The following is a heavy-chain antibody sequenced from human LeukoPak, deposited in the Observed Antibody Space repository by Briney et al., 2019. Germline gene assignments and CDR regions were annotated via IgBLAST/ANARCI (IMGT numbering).Heavy chain of an antibody. CDR3: AKGSKALIFTRGYYVDV. Sequence: GGSLRLSCAASGFTFSSYWMSWVRQAPGKGLEWVANIKKDGSEKYYVDSVKGRFTISRDNAKTSLYLQMNSLRAEDTAVYYCAKGSKALIFTRGYYVDVWGKGTTVTISS. J-gene: IGHJ6*03. D-gene: IGHD3/OR15-3a*01. CDR2: IKKDGSEK. CDR1: GFTFSSYW. V-gene: IGHV3-7*01.